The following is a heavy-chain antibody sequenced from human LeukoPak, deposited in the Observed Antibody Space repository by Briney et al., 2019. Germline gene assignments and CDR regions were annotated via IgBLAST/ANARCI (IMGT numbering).Heavy chain of an antibody. CDR1: GGSISSSSYY. D-gene: IGHD3-16*01. V-gene: IGHV4-39*07. J-gene: IGHJ4*02. CDR2: IYYSGST. CDR3: AREVSVWGVRTEGFGFDY. Sequence: SETLSLTCTVSGGSISSSSYYWGWIRQPPGKGLEWIGSIYYSGSTYYNPSLKSRVTISVDTSKNQFSLKLSSVTAADTAVYYCAREVSVWGVRTEGFGFDYWGQGTLVTVSS.